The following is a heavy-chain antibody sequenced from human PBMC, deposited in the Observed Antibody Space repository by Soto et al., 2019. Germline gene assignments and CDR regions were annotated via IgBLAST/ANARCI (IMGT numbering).Heavy chain of an antibody. V-gene: IGHV4-59*01. D-gene: IGHD6-6*01. J-gene: IGHJ6*03. CDR3: AREGIAARLNDWRGSGGKYYYYYYMDV. Sequence: SETLSLTCTVSGGSISSYYWSWIRQPPGKGLEWIGYIYYSGSTNYNPSLKSRVTISVDTSKNQFSLKLSSVTAADTAVYYWAREGIAARLNDWRGSGGKYYYYYYMDVWGKGTTVTVSS. CDR2: IYYSGST. CDR1: GGSISSYY.